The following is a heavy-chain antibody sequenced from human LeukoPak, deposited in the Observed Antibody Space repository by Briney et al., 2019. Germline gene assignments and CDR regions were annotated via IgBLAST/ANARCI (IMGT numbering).Heavy chain of an antibody. D-gene: IGHD2-2*01. Sequence: SETLSLTCTVSGGSISHFYWTWIRQPPGKGLEWIGYIYHSGSTTYNPSLKSRVTISVDTSKNQFSLKLSSVTAADTAVYYCARGAYCSYISCYSNAFDIWGQGSLVTVSS. CDR2: IYHSGST. V-gene: IGHV4-59*01. CDR3: ARGAYCSYISCYSNAFDI. CDR1: GGSISHFY. J-gene: IGHJ3*02.